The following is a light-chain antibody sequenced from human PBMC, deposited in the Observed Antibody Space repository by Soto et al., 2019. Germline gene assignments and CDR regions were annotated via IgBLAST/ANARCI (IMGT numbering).Light chain of an antibody. J-gene: IGKJ5*01. CDR1: RSINIY. V-gene: IGKV1-39*01. CDR2: AAS. Sequence: DIQMTQSPSSLSASVGDRVTITCRASRSINIYLNWYQQKPGKAPKLLIYAASNLQSGVPSRFSGDGVGTHFTLTISSLQPEEFATYHCQQSHSAPYTFGQGKRLEIK. CDR3: QQSHSAPYT.